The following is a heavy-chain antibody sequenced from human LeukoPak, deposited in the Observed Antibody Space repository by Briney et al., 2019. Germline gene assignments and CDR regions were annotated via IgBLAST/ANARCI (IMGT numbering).Heavy chain of an antibody. Sequence: GGSLILSCAASGFTFSNAWMTWVRQAPGKGLEWVGRIKSKTDGGTTDYAAPVKGRFTISRDDSKNTLYLQMNSLKTEDTAVYYCTREAVTANGYFDYWGQGTLVTVSS. D-gene: IGHD2-21*02. V-gene: IGHV3-15*01. CDR2: IKSKTDGGTT. J-gene: IGHJ4*02. CDR1: GFTFSNAW. CDR3: TREAVTANGYFDY.